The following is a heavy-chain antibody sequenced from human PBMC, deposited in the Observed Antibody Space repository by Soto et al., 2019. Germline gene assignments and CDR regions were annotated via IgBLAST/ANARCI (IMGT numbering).Heavy chain of an antibody. V-gene: IGHV3-30*18. CDR1: RFTFSSYA. CDR2: ISYDGSNQ. J-gene: IGHJ5*02. D-gene: IGHD6-13*01. CDR3: AKETGSSWHRAVDP. Sequence: QVLLVESGGGVVQPGTSLRLSCAASRFTFSSYAMHWVRQAPGKGLEWVALISYDGSNQYYADFVKGRFTISRDNSTNTLYLQMDSLRSEDTAMYYCAKETGSSWHRAVDPWVQGTQVTVSS.